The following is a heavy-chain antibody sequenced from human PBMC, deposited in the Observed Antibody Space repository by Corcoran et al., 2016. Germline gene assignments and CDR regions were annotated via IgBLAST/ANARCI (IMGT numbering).Heavy chain of an antibody. V-gene: IGHV4-39*01. CDR1: GGSISSSSYY. CDR3: ARNLRTIVGARTGFDY. D-gene: IGHD1-26*01. CDR2: IYYSWST. J-gene: IGHJ4*02. Sequence: QLHLQASGPGLVQPSETLSLTCTVSGGSISSSSYYWGWIRQPPGKGLEWIGSIYYSWSTYYNPYLKSRVTISVDTSKNQFSLKLSSVTAADTAVYYCARNLRTIVGARTGFDYWGQGTLVTVSS.